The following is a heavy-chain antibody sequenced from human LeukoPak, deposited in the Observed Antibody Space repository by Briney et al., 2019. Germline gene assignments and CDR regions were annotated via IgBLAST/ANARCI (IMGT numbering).Heavy chain of an antibody. J-gene: IGHJ3*02. CDR1: GYTFTGYY. CDR2: INPNSGGT. D-gene: IGHD2-21*02. Sequence: ASVKVSCKASGYTFTGYYMHWVRQAPGQGLEWMGWINPNSGGTNYAQKFQGRVTMTRDTSISTAYMELSSLRSEDTAVYYCARAFRPNCGGDCLAFDIWGQGTMVTVSS. V-gene: IGHV1-2*02. CDR3: ARAFRPNCGGDCLAFDI.